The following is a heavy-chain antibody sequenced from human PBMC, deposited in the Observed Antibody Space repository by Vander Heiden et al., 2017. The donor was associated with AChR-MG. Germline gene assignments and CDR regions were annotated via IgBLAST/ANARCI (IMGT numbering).Heavy chain of an antibody. V-gene: IGHV1-18*01. D-gene: IGHD2-2*01. CDR2: ISAYNGNT. CDR3: ARDGDPIVVVPAATGAAFDI. CDR1: GYTFTSYG. Sequence: QVQLVQSGAEVKKPGASVKVSCKASGYTFTSYGIRWVRQAPGQGLEWMGWISAYNGNTNYAQKLQGRVTMTTDTSTSTAYMELRSLRSDDTAVYYCARDGDPIVVVPAATGAAFDIWGQGTMVTVSS. J-gene: IGHJ3*02.